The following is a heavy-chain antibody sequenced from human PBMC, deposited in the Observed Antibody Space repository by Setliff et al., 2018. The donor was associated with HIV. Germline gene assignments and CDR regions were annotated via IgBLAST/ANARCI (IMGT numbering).Heavy chain of an antibody. CDR2: MNPNSGNT. D-gene: IGHD6-13*01. CDR3: ARVKQQLAPFDY. V-gene: IGHV1-8*02. J-gene: IGHJ4*02. CDR1: GVSFSNYA. Sequence: ASVKVSCKTSGVSFSNYAINWVRQATGQGLEWMGWMNPNSGNTGYAQKFQGRDTMTRNTSISTAYMELRSLKSEDTAVYYCARVKQQLAPFDYWGQGTLVTVSS.